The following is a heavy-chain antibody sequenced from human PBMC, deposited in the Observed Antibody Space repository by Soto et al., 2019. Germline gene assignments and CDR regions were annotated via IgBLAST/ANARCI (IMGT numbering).Heavy chain of an antibody. Sequence: GGSLRLSCAAAGFRFNDYYMTWIRQAPGKGLEWVSYISSGSSTIYYAHSVKGRFTISRDNAKNSLYLQMNSLRAEDTAAYYCATSSGALAASFPYYFDYWGQGTLVTVSS. D-gene: IGHD6-25*01. CDR1: GFRFNDYY. J-gene: IGHJ4*02. CDR3: ATSSGALAASFPYYFDY. V-gene: IGHV3-11*01. CDR2: ISSGSSTI.